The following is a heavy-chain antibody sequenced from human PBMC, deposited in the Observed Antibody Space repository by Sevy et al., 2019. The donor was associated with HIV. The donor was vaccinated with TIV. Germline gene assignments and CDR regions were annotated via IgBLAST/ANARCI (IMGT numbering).Heavy chain of an antibody. CDR1: GFTFSSYS. CDR3: ARVGYSYGYEDY. CDR2: ISSSSSYI. D-gene: IGHD5-18*01. V-gene: IGHV3-21*01. J-gene: IGHJ4*02. Sequence: GGSLRLSCAASGFTFSSYSMNCVRQAPGKGLEWVSSISSSSSYIYYADSVKGRFTISRDNAKNSLYLQMNSLRADDTAVYYCARVGYSYGYEDYWGQGTLVTVSS.